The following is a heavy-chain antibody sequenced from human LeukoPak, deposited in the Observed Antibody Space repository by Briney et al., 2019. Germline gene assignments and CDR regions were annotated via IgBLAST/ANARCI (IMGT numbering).Heavy chain of an antibody. J-gene: IGHJ4*02. CDR1: GFTFSSYA. Sequence: GGSLRLSCAASGFTFSSYAMSWVRQAPGKGLEWVSAISGSGGSTYYADSVKGRFTIYRDNSKTTLYLQMSSLRAEDTAVYYCASDSSGYYFRFDYGGQGTLVSVSS. D-gene: IGHD3-22*01. V-gene: IGHV3-23*01. CDR2: ISGSGGST. CDR3: ASDSSGYYFRFDY.